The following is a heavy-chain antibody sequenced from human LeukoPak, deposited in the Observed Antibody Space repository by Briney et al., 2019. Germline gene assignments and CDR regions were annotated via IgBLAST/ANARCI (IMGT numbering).Heavy chain of an antibody. J-gene: IGHJ4*02. CDR3: ARSVVITTFDY. Sequence: GGSLRLSCAASGFTFSSYAMSWVRQAPGKGLEWVSVIYSGGSTYYADSVKGRFTISRDNSKNTLYLQMNSLRAEDTAVYYCARSVVITTFDYWGQGTLVTVSS. V-gene: IGHV3-53*01. D-gene: IGHD3-22*01. CDR1: GFTFSSYA. CDR2: IYSGGST.